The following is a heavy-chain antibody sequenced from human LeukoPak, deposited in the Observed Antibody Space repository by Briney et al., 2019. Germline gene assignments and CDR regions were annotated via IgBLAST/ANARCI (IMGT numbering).Heavy chain of an antibody. Sequence: GRSLRLSCAASGFTFKNHGMHRVRQAPGKGLEWVAVIWYDGSNKYYADSVKGRFTISRDNAKNTLYLQMNSLRAEDTAVYYCAREDGSGWYEVDYWGQGTLVTVSS. V-gene: IGHV3-33*01. CDR3: AREDGSGWYEVDY. D-gene: IGHD6-19*01. J-gene: IGHJ4*02. CDR1: GFTFKNHG. CDR2: IWYDGSNK.